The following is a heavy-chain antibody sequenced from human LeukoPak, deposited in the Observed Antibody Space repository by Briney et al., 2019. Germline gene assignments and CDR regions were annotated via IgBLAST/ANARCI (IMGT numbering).Heavy chain of an antibody. D-gene: IGHD5-12*01. Sequence: GGSLRLSCAVSGFTFSNYWMHWVRQAPGMGLVWVSRINTDGRTTSYADSVKGRFTISRDNAKNSLYLQMNSLRAEDTAVYYCARVGVATIGGLDYWGQGTLVTVSS. CDR2: INTDGRTT. J-gene: IGHJ4*02. CDR3: ARVGVATIGGLDY. CDR1: GFTFSNYW. V-gene: IGHV3-74*01.